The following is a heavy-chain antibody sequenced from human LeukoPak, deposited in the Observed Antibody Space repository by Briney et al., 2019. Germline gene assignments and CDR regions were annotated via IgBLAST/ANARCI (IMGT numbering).Heavy chain of an antibody. V-gene: IGHV3-21*01. J-gene: IGHJ4*02. CDR2: ISSSSSYI. CDR1: GFTFSTYS. Sequence: GGSLRLSCAASGFTFSTYSMNWVCQAPGKGLEWVSSISSSSSYIYYADSVKGRFTISRDNAKNSLYLQMNSLRAEDTAVYYCARDTAAGATNYYFDYWGQGTLVTASS. CDR3: ARDTAAGATNYYFDY. D-gene: IGHD1-26*01.